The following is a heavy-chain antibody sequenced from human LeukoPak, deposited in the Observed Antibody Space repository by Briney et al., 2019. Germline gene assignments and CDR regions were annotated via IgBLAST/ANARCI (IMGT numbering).Heavy chain of an antibody. CDR1: GFTFSSYA. CDR3: ANSRGHGSGNL. J-gene: IGHJ5*02. D-gene: IGHD3-10*01. CDR2: IGSGT. Sequence: PGGSLRLSCGASGFTFSSYAMSWVRQAPGKGLEWVSAIGSGTYYADSVKGRFTISRDNSKNTLYLQMNSLRAEDTAVYYCANSRGHGSGNLWGQGTLVTVSS. V-gene: IGHV3-23*01.